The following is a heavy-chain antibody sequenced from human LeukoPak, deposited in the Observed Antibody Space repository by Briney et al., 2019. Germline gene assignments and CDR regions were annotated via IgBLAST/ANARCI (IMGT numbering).Heavy chain of an antibody. CDR2: IDASGNT. Sequence: PSETLSLTCTVSGGSISSYYWSWIRQPAGKGLEWIGRIDASGNTNYKPSLKSRVTMSVDTSKNQFSLKLSSVTAADTAVYYCARSPMGSGWRFDPWGQGTLVTVSS. D-gene: IGHD6-19*01. CDR1: GGSISSYY. V-gene: IGHV4-4*07. CDR3: ARSPMGSGWRFDP. J-gene: IGHJ5*02.